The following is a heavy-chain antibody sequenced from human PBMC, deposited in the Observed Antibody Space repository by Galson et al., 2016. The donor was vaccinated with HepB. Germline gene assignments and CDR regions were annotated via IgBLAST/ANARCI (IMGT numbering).Heavy chain of an antibody. V-gene: IGHV3-74*01. CDR2: VTSAGGDT. Sequence: SLRLSCAASGFTFSDYWMHWVRQAPGKGLVWVARVTSAGGDTSYTDSVRGRFTISRDNAKNSLYLQRNSLRAQDTAVYYCARDEWMWDFWGQGTLVTVSS. CDR1: GFTFSDYW. D-gene: IGHD3-3*01. J-gene: IGHJ4*02. CDR3: ARDEWMWDF.